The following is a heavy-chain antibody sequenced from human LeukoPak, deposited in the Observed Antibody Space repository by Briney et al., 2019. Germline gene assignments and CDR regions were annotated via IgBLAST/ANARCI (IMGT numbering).Heavy chain of an antibody. CDR3: ARDYTVYWYFDL. CDR1: GFTFSSYS. V-gene: IGHV3-21*06. Sequence: EGSLRLSCAASGFTFSSYSMNWVRQAPGKGLEWVSSISSSSSYIYYADSVKGRFTISRDNAKNSLYLQMNSLGAEDTAVYYCARDYTVYWYFDLWGRGTLVTVSS. CDR2: ISSSSSYI. J-gene: IGHJ2*01. D-gene: IGHD3-16*01.